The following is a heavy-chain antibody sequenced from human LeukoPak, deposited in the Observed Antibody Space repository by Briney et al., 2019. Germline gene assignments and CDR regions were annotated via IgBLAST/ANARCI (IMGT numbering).Heavy chain of an antibody. D-gene: IGHD3-3*01. V-gene: IGHV4-4*07. J-gene: IGHJ2*01. CDR2: FYTSGTI. CDR3: AREITIYRRAPLPSWYFDL. Sequence: SETLSLTCTVSGDSISTYYWSGIRQPAGKGLEWIGHFYTSGTINYNPSLKSRVTMSVDTSKNQISLKLTSVTAADTAVYYCAREITIYRRAPLPSWYFDLWGRGTLVTVSS. CDR1: GDSISTYY.